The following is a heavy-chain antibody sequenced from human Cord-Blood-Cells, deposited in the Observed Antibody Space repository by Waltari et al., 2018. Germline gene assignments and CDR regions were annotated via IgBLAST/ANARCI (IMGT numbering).Heavy chain of an antibody. D-gene: IGHD7-27*01. Sequence: HVQLHQCGARLLKPSETLSLTCAVYGRTFSGYYWCWIRQPPGKGLEWIGEITHSGSTNYNPSHKSRVTISVETSKNQFSLKLSSVTAADTAVYYCARDLTHLDAFDIWGQGTMVTVSS. J-gene: IGHJ3*02. CDR2: ITHSGST. CDR1: GRTFSGYY. V-gene: IGHV4-34*01. CDR3: ARDLTHLDAFDI.